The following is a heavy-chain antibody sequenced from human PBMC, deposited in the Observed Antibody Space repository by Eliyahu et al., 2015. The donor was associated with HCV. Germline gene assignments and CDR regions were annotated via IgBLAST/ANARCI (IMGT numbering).Heavy chain of an antibody. D-gene: IGHD6-6*01. CDR2: IWYDGSNQ. J-gene: IGHJ4*02. CDR1: GFXFNNYG. CDR3: AREEFSSAFDY. V-gene: IGHV3-33*01. Sequence: QVQLVESGGGVVQPGRSLRLSCAASGFXFNNYGIHWVRQAPGKGLEGVAVIWYDGSNQFYADSVKGRFTISRDNSKNMVYLQMSSLRGEDTAVYYCAREEFSSAFDYWGQGNLVIVSS.